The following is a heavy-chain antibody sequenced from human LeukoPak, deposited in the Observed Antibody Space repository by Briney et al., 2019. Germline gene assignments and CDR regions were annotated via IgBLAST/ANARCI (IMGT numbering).Heavy chain of an antibody. D-gene: IGHD3-22*01. CDR2: ISSSSSYI. CDR1: GFTFSSYS. Sequence: KPGGSLRLSCAASGFTFSSYSMNWVRQAPGKGLEWVSSISSSSSYIYYADSVKGRFTISRDNAKNTLYLQMISLRAEDTAVYYCARDHNYYDSSGYSPYFDYWGQGTLVTVSS. J-gene: IGHJ4*02. CDR3: ARDHNYYDSSGYSPYFDY. V-gene: IGHV3-21*01.